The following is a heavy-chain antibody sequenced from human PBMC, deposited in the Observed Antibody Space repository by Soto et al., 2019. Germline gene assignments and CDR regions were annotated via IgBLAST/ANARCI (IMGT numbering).Heavy chain of an antibody. CDR2: ISGSGGST. V-gene: IGHV3-23*01. Sequence: PGGSLRLSCTASGFTFSSYSMSWVRQAPGKGLEWVSAISGSGGSTYYADSVKGRFTISRDNSKNTLYLQMNSLRAEDTAVYYCAKGSLRPEIVVVPAAIGYGMDVWGQGTTVTVSS. CDR1: GFTFSSYS. J-gene: IGHJ6*02. D-gene: IGHD2-2*02. CDR3: AKGSLRPEIVVVPAAIGYGMDV.